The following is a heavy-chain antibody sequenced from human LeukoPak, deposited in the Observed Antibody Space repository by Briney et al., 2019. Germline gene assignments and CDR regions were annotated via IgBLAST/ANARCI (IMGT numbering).Heavy chain of an antibody. Sequence: PGGSLRLPCAAPGFTFSSYIMNWVRQAPGKGLEWVSSISSSSSYIYYADSVKGRFTISRDNAKNSLYLQMNSLRAEDTAVCYCAREPGGVPADLDYWGQGTLVTVSS. CDR3: AREPGGVPADLDY. D-gene: IGHD2-2*01. CDR1: GFTFSSYI. CDR2: ISSSSSYI. V-gene: IGHV3-21*01. J-gene: IGHJ4*02.